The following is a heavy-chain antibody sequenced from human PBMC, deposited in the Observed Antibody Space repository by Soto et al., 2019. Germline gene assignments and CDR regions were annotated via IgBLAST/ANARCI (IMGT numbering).Heavy chain of an antibody. Sequence: SETLSLTCTVSGGSISSGDYYWCWTRQPPGKGLEWIGYIYYSGSTYYNPSLKSRVTISVDTPKNQFPLKLSSVPAADTAVYYCAREVVWAPVSIVPAAPSYDYNSGMDVWGQGTTVTVSS. CDR2: IYYSGST. D-gene: IGHD2-2*01. CDR3: AREVVWAPVSIVPAAPSYDYNSGMDV. CDR1: GGSISSGDYY. V-gene: IGHV4-30-4*01. J-gene: IGHJ6*02.